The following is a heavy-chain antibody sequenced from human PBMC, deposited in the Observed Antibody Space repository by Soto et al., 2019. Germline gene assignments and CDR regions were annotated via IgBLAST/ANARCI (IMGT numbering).Heavy chain of an antibody. CDR1: GGSILNGGHY. Sequence: SETLSLTCTVSGGSILNGGHYWTWIRQHPGKGLEWIGKIFFSGNTHYNPALKSRLTFSVDTTKNQFSLKLTSVTAADTAIYSCARNNCGGMLDFWGRGTMVTVSS. D-gene: IGHD1-1*01. CDR3: ARNNCGGMLDF. J-gene: IGHJ4*02. CDR2: IFFSGNT. V-gene: IGHV4-31*03.